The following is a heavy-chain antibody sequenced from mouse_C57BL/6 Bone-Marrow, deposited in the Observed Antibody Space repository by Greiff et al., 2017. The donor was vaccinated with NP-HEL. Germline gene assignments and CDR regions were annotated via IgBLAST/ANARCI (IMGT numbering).Heavy chain of an antibody. Sequence: VQLKESGPELVKPGASVKMSCKASGYTFTDYNMHWVKQSHGKSLEWIGYINPNNGGTSYNQKFKGKATLTVNKSSSTAYMELRSLTSEDSAVYYCARSGDYVWFAYWGQGTLVTVSA. J-gene: IGHJ3*01. D-gene: IGHD2-4*01. CDR1: GYTFTDYN. CDR3: ARSGDYVWFAY. CDR2: INPNNGGT. V-gene: IGHV1-22*01.